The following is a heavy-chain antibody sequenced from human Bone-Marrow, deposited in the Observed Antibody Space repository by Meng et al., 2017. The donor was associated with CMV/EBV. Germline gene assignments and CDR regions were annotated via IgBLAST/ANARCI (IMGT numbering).Heavy chain of an antibody. CDR1: GGSFSGYY. CDR2: INHSGST. CDR3: SRGLDYYGSGRYFQH. J-gene: IGHJ1*01. Sequence: SETLSLTGAVHGGSFSGYYWSWIRQPPGKGLEWIGEINHSGSTNYNPSLKSRVTISVDTSKNQFSLKLRSVTAADTAVYYCSRGLDYYGSGRYFQHWGQGTLVTFSS. V-gene: IGHV4-34*01. D-gene: IGHD3-10*01.